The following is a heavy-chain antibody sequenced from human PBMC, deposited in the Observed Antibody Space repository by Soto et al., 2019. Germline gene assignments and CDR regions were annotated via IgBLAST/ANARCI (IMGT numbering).Heavy chain of an antibody. CDR3: ARGLTMVRGVVITSSAVYFDY. D-gene: IGHD3-10*01. V-gene: IGHV4-59*01. Sequence: SETLSLTCTVSGGSISSYYWSWIRQPPGKGLEWIGYIYYSGSTNYNPSLKSRVTISVDTSKNQFSLKLSSVTAADTAVYYCARGLTMVRGVVITSSAVYFDYWGQGTLVTVSS. J-gene: IGHJ4*02. CDR2: IYYSGST. CDR1: GGSISSYY.